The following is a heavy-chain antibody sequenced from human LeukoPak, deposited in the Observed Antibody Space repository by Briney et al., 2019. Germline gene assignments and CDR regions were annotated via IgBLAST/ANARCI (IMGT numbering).Heavy chain of an antibody. D-gene: IGHD3-22*01. J-gene: IGHJ4*02. V-gene: IGHV4-39*01. CDR2: MYYSGST. CDR1: GGSFSRSSYY. Sequence: PSETLSLTCTVSGGSFSRSSYYWGWIRQPPGKGLEWIGSMYYSGSTYYNQSLKSRVTVSVDTYKNQFSPKLTSVTAADTAVYYCARQYYDSSGYYPWYFDQWGQGTLVTVSS. CDR3: ARQYYDSSGYYPWYFDQ.